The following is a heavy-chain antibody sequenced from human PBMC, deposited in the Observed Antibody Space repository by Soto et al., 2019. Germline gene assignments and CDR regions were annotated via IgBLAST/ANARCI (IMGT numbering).Heavy chain of an antibody. V-gene: IGHV3-21*01. CDR1: GFNFNTYS. J-gene: IGHJ6*02. CDR3: AGERSALPGARDAMDV. CDR2: ISASGGYK. D-gene: IGHD1-26*01. Sequence: KPGGSLRLSCAASGFNFNTYSMNWVRQAPGKGLEWVSFISASGGYKYYADSVRGRFTITRDNAKKSVYLEMNSLTADDTAVYYCAGERSALPGARDAMDVWGQGTTVTVSS.